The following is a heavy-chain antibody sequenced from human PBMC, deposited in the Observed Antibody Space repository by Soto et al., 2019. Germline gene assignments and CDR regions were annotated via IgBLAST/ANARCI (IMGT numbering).Heavy chain of an antibody. V-gene: IGHV1-69*12. J-gene: IGHJ3*02. Sequence: QVQLVQSGAEVKKPGSSVKVSCKASGGTFSSYAISWVRQAPGQGLEWMGGIIPIFGTANYAQKFQGRVTITADESKSTAYMELSSLRSEDTAVYYCASKVYYYYSSGHGAFDIWGQGTMVTVSS. CDR3: ASKVYYYYSSGHGAFDI. CDR1: GGTFSSYA. D-gene: IGHD3-22*01. CDR2: IIPIFGTA.